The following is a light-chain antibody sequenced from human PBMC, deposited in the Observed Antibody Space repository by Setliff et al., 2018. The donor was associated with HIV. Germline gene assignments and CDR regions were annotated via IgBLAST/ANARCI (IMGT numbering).Light chain of an antibody. CDR1: SSDVGGYNY. V-gene: IGLV2-14*03. J-gene: IGLJ1*01. Sequence: SVLTQPASVSGSPGQSITISCTGTSSDVGGYNYVSWYQQHPGKAPKLMIYDVSYRPSGVSNRFSGSKSGNPASLTISGLQAEDEADYYCSSYTNSNTLPYVFGTGTKVTVL. CDR2: DVS. CDR3: SSYTNSNTLPYV.